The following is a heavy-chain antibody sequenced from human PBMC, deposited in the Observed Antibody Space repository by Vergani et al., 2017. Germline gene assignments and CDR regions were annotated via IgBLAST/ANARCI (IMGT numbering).Heavy chain of an antibody. D-gene: IGHD2-15*01. CDR2: ISYGGIT. V-gene: IGHV4-59*01. J-gene: IGHJ4*02. CDR3: ARAGYCSGDSCYSGPFDY. Sequence: QVQLQEAGPGLAKPSETLSLTCTVSGGSISNNYWSWIRQPPGKGLEWIGYISYGGITNYNPSLMGRVTISLDTSKNQFSLNLSSVTAADTAVYYCARAGYCSGDSCYSGPFDYWGQGTLFTVSS. CDR1: GGSISNNY.